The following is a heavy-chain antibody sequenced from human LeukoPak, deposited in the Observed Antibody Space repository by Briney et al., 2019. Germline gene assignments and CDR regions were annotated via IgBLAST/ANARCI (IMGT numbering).Heavy chain of an antibody. J-gene: IGHJ4*02. CDR1: GDSFSSVTDY. Sequence: SETLSLTCTVSGDSFSSVTDYWAWIRQPPGKGLEWIGSIYYSGSTYYNPSLKSRVTISVDTSKNQFSLKLSSVTAADTAVYYCAREGGIAAAPVDYWGQGTLVTVSS. CDR3: AREGGIAAAPVDY. CDR2: IYYSGST. V-gene: IGHV4-39*07. D-gene: IGHD6-13*01.